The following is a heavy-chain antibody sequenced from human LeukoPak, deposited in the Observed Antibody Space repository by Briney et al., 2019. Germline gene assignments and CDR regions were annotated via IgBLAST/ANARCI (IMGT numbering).Heavy chain of an antibody. J-gene: IGHJ2*01. Sequence: SETLSLTCAVYGGSFSGYYWSWIRQPPGKGLEWIGYIYYSGSTNYNPSLKRRVTISVDTSKNQFSLKLSSVTAADTAVYYCARTDQGSGGYWYFDLWGRGTLVTVSS. D-gene: IGHD3-10*01. CDR2: IYYSGST. V-gene: IGHV4-59*08. CDR3: ARTDQGSGGYWYFDL. CDR1: GGSFSGYY.